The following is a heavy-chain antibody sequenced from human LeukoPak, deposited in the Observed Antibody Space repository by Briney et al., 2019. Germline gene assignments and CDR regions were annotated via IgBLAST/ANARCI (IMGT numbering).Heavy chain of an antibody. CDR1: GYTFTGYA. J-gene: IGHJ4*02. CDR2: INPEKRDT. V-gene: IGHV1-2*02. Sequence: ASVKVTCKASGYTFTGYAIHWVRQAPGQGLEWMGWINPEKRDTGYAHKFQGRVTMTSDTSISTAYMELSSLRSDDTAVYYCAKKVRGPSHPLDFWGQGTLVTVSS. CDR3: AKKVRGPSHPLDF. D-gene: IGHD5-12*01.